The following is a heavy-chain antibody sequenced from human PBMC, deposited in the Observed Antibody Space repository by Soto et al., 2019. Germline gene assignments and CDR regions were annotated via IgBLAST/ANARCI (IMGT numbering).Heavy chain of an antibody. CDR1: GGSISSYY. V-gene: IGHV4-4*07. Sequence: KPSETLSLTCTVSGGSISSYYWSWIRQPAGKGLEWIGRIYTSGSTNYNPSLKSRVTMSVDTSKNQFSLKLSSVTAADTAVYYCARDPVLMVYGNYYYYGMDVWGQGTTVTVSS. J-gene: IGHJ6*02. CDR2: IYTSGST. CDR3: ARDPVLMVYGNYYYYGMDV. D-gene: IGHD2-8*01.